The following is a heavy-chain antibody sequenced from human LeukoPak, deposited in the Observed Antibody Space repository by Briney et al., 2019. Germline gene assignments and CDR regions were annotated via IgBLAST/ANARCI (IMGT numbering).Heavy chain of an antibody. CDR3: ARTDDYGDYVRVFDY. CDR1: GGSISSSSYY. J-gene: IGHJ4*02. Sequence: SETLSLTCTVSGGSISSSSYYWGWIRQPPGKGLEWIGSIYYSGSTYYNPSLKGRVTISVDTSKNQFSLKLSSVTAADTAVYYCARTDDYGDYVRVFDYWGQGTLVTVSS. CDR2: IYYSGST. V-gene: IGHV4-39*07. D-gene: IGHD4-17*01.